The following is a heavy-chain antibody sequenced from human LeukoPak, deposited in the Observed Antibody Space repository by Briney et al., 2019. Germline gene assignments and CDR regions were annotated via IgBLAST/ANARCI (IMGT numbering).Heavy chain of an antibody. V-gene: IGHV3-7*04. J-gene: IGHJ4*02. D-gene: IGHD1-20*01. CDR1: GFTFSKYA. Sequence: GGSLRLSCAASGFTFSKYAMSWVRQAPGKGLEWVANIKEDGSEKYYVDSVKGRFTISRDNAKNSMYLEMNSLRAEDTAVYYCARGHNSTLPDWGQGSLVTVSS. CDR2: IKEDGSEK. CDR3: ARGHNSTLPD.